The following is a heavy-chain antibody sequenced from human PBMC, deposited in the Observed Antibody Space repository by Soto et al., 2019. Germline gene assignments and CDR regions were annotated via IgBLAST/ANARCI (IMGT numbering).Heavy chain of an antibody. J-gene: IGHJ3*02. CDR1: GFTFSNAW. D-gene: IGHD3-9*01. V-gene: IGHV3-15*01. Sequence: GWPLRLSCSASGFTFSNAWMSWVRQAPGKGLEWVGRIKSKTDGGTTDYAAPVKGRFTISRDDSKNTLYLQMNSLKTEDTAVYYCTTDTPYYDILGGPFDIWGQGTMVTVSS. CDR3: TTDTPYYDILGGPFDI. CDR2: IKSKTDGGTT.